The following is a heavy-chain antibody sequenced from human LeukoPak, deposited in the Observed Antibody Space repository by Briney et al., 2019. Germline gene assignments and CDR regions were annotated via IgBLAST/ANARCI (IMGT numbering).Heavy chain of an antibody. V-gene: IGHV5-10-1*01. D-gene: IGHD5-18*01. CDR1: GTRIPSYL. J-gene: IGHJ4*02. CDR2: IDASDSYT. CDR3: ARARVDTAMADFDY. Sequence: GASLQISCKASGTRIPSYLLTLGRQLPREGLGGMWGIDASDSYTTYSPSLERHVTISADKSITPVDLQWSSLKASDTAMYYCARARVDTAMADFDYWGQGTLVTVSS.